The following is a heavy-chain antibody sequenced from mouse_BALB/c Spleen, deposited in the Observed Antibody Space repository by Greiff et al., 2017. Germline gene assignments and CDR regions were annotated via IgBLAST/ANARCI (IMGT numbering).Heavy chain of an antibody. V-gene: IGHV5-4*02. CDR2: ISDGGSYT. J-gene: IGHJ3*01. Sequence: DVQLVESGGGLVKPGGSLKLSCAASGFTFSDYYMYWVRQTPEKRLEWVATISDGGSYTYYPDSVKGRFTISRDNAKNNLYLQMSSLKSEDTAMYYCARTGPFAYWGQGTLVTVSA. CDR1: GFTFSDYY. D-gene: IGHD4-1*01. CDR3: ARTGPFAY.